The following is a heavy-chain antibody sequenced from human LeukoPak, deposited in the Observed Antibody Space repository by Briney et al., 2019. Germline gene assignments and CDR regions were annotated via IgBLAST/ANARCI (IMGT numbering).Heavy chain of an antibody. D-gene: IGHD3-10*01. V-gene: IGHV3-69-1*01. CDR1: EITFIANG. CDR3: ARGGFNMVRGVIIPSNSYFYYMDI. Sequence: PGGSLRLSFTAFEITFIANGMNWVGRAPGKGLEWVSSITSGDFVYFADSLKGRFTISRDIGKSSLYLQMNSLRAEDTAVYYCARGGFNMVRGVIIPSNSYFYYMDIWGKGTTVTVSS. CDR2: ITSGDFV. J-gene: IGHJ6*03.